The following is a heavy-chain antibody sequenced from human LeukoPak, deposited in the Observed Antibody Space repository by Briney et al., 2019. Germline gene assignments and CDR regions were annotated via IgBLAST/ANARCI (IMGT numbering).Heavy chain of an antibody. J-gene: IGHJ6*02. D-gene: IGHD3-10*01. CDR2: MNPNSGGT. Sequence: ASVKVSCKASGYTFTSYDINWVRQATGQGLEWMGWMNPNSGGTNYAQKFQGRVTMTRDTSISTAYMELSRLRSDDTAVYYCARAMVEYHYGMDVWGQGTTVTVSS. CDR1: GYTFTSYD. V-gene: IGHV1-2*02. CDR3: ARAMVEYHYGMDV.